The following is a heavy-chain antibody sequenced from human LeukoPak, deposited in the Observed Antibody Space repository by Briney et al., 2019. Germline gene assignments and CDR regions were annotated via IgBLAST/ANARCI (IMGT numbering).Heavy chain of an antibody. CDR3: ASGGDAFSTYY. V-gene: IGHV3-74*01. D-gene: IGHD2-21*01. CDR2: ITIDGSDT. CDR1: GFTFTDYW. Sequence: GGSLRLSRAASGFTFTDYWMHWARQTPGKGLVWVSRITIDGSDTTYADSVKGRFTISRDNAQNTVYLQMNSLRAEDTAIYYCASGGDAFSTYYWGQGTLVTVSS. J-gene: IGHJ4*02.